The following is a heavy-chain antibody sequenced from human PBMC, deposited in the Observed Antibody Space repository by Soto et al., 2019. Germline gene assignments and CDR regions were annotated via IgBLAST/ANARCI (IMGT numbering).Heavy chain of an antibody. Sequence: EVHLVESGGGLVQPGGSLRLSCAASGFTVSSNYISWVRQAPGKGLEWVSVIYSDGGTHYADSLKGRFTISRDNSKNTMYLQMNSLRAEDTAVYYCARASYYFYYYMDVWGKGTTVTVSS. CDR1: GFTVSSNY. CDR3: ARASYYFYYYMDV. J-gene: IGHJ6*03. CDR2: IYSDGGT. V-gene: IGHV3-66*01.